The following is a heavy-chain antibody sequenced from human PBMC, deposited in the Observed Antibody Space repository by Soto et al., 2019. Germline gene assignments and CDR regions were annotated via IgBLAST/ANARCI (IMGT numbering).Heavy chain of an antibody. CDR3: AKLGYCTGGTCYLDYYYGVDV. V-gene: IGHV3-23*01. J-gene: IGHJ6*02. Sequence: QLLESGGGLVQPGGSLRLSCEASGFSFSRNAMSWVRQAPGKGLEWVSSISSGGNTYYADSVKGPFTISRDNSKNTQSLQMTSLGAEDTAVYYCAKLGYCTGGTCYLDYYYGVDVWGQGTTVTVS. D-gene: IGHD2-15*01. CDR2: ISSGGNT. CDR1: GFSFSRNA.